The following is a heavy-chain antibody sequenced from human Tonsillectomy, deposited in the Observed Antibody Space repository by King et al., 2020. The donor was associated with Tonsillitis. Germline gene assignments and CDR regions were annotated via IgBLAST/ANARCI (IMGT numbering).Heavy chain of an antibody. CDR1: GYTFTNYG. J-gene: IGHJ4*02. CDR2: ISTYNGNT. D-gene: IGHD3-9*01. Sequence: VQLVESGVEVKKPGASVKVSCKASGYTFTNYGISWVRQAPGQGLEWMGWISTYNGNTNYAQKVQGRVTMTTDTSTSTAYMELRSLRSDDTAVYYCARGGYYDILTTYYTIDFWGQGTLVTVSS. V-gene: IGHV1-18*01. CDR3: ARGGYYDILTTYYTIDF.